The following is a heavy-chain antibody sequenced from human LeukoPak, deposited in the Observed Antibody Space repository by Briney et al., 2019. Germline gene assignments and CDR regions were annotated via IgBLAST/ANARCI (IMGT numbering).Heavy chain of an antibody. D-gene: IGHD6-19*01. CDR1: GYTFNGYY. Sequence: ASVKVSCKASGYTFNGYYIHWVRQAPGQGLEWMGWITTNSGGTKYAQKFQGRVTLTRDTSISTAYMELSRLRSDDTAVFYCATSSGWKSNIDYWGQGTLVTVSS. V-gene: IGHV1-2*02. CDR3: ATSSGWKSNIDY. CDR2: ITTNSGGT. J-gene: IGHJ4*02.